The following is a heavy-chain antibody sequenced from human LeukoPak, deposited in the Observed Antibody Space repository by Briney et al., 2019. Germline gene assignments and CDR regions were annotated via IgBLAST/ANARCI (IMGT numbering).Heavy chain of an antibody. CDR3: ANRGSSSAPDFDY. D-gene: IGHD6-13*01. Sequence: GGSLRLSCAASGFTFSSYAMSWVRQAPGKGLEWVSAISGSGGSTYYADSVKGRFTISRDNSKNTLYLQINNLRAEDTAVYSCANRGSSSAPDFDYGGQGTLVTVSS. J-gene: IGHJ4*02. CDR2: ISGSGGST. CDR1: GFTFSSYA. V-gene: IGHV3-23*01.